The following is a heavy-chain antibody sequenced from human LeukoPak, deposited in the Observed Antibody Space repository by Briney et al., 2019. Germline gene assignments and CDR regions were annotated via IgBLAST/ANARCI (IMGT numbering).Heavy chain of an antibody. CDR2: ISEDARTR. J-gene: IGHJ4*02. D-gene: IGHD4-23*01. CDR3: ATVRGPTVEIMYFDY. CDR1: GFTFSSYS. V-gene: IGHV3-48*02. Sequence: PGGSLRLSCATSGFTFSSYSIIWVRQARGKGLEWVSYISEDARTRYFADAVKGRFSISRDSAKNSVYLQMNSLRDDDTAVYYWATVRGPTVEIMYFDYWGQGTLVTVSS.